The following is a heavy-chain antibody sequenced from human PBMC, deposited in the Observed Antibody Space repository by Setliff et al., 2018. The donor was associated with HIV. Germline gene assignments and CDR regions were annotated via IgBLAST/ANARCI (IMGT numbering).Heavy chain of an antibody. V-gene: IGHV4-38-2*02. Sequence: SETLSLTCTVSAYSIRNGYYWGWIRHSPGKGLEWIGTLYYDGNTYYNPSLKSRVTMSVDTSKNQFSLNLNSVTAADTAVYYCARETIRSGHPSEAGFDFWGQGALVTVSS. CDR1: AYSIRNGYY. J-gene: IGHJ4*02. CDR3: ARETIRSGHPSEAGFDF. CDR2: LYYDGNT. D-gene: IGHD6-19*01.